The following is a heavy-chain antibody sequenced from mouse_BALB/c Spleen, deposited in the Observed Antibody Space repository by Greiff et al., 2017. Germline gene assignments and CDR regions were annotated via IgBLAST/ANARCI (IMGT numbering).Heavy chain of an antibody. D-gene: IGHD1-1*01. Sequence: EVQLQESGGGLVKPGGSLKLSCAASGFTFSSYAMSWVRQSPEKRLEWVAEISSGGSYTYYPDTVTGRFTISRDNAKNTLYLEMSSLRSEDTAMYYCARDYYYGREAMDYWGQGTSVTVSS. CDR2: ISSGGSYT. V-gene: IGHV5-9-4*01. CDR3: ARDYYYGREAMDY. CDR1: GFTFSSYA. J-gene: IGHJ4*01.